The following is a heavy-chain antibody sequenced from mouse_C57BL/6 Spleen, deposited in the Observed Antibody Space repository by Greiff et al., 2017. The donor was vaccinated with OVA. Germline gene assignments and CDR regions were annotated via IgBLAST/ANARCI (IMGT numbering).Heavy chain of an antibody. CDR3: ARSHRYYDYDVGFAY. Sequence: EVQLQQSGPELVKPGASVKMSCKASGYTFTDYNMHWVKQSHGKSLEWIGYINPNNGGTSYNQKFKGKATLTVNKSSSTAYMELRSLTSEDSAVYYCARSHRYYDYDVGFAYWGQGTLVTVSA. V-gene: IGHV1-22*01. J-gene: IGHJ3*01. CDR1: GYTFTDYN. D-gene: IGHD2-4*01. CDR2: INPNNGGT.